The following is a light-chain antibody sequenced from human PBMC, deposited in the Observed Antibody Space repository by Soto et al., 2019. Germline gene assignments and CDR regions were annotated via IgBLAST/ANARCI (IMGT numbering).Light chain of an antibody. CDR2: GNS. J-gene: IGLJ2*01. CDR3: QSYDSSLRGSV. Sequence: QSVLTQPPSVSGAPGQRVTISCTGSSSNIGAGYDVHWYQQLPGTAPKVLIYGNSNRPSGVPDRFSGSKSGTSGSLAITGLQAGDEADYYCQSYDSSLRGSVLGGGTKLTVL. CDR1: SSNIGAGYD. V-gene: IGLV1-40*01.